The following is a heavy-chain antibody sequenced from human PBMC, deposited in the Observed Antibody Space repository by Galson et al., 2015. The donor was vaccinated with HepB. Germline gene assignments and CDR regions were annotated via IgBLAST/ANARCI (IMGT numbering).Heavy chain of an antibody. CDR3: ARRVYYYGSGRDNWFDP. Sequence: QSGAEVKKPGESLKISCKGSGNSFPSNGTGGGRQMPGKAREWMGIIYPGDSDPRYSPSFQGQVTISADKSISTAYLQWSSLKASDTAMYYCARRVYYYGSGRDNWFDPWGQGTLVTVSS. CDR1: GNSFPSNG. D-gene: IGHD3-10*01. V-gene: IGHV5-51*03. CDR2: IYPGDSDP. J-gene: IGHJ5*02.